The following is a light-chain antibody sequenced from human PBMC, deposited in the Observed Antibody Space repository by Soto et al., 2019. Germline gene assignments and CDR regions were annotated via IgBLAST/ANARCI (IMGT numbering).Light chain of an antibody. CDR3: QQYGNSPAT. CDR1: QSVSSTY. CDR2: GAS. J-gene: IGKJ2*01. Sequence: EIGLTQSPGTLSLSPGERATLSCRASQSVSSTYLAWYQQKPGQAPRLRIYGASTRATGIPDRFSGSGSGTDFTLTISRLEPEDFAVYYCQQYGNSPATFGQGTKLEIK. V-gene: IGKV3-20*01.